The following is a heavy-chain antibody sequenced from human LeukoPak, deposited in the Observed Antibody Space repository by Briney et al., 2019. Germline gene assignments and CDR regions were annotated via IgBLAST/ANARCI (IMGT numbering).Heavy chain of an antibody. CDR1: GFTFSSYA. J-gene: IGHJ4*02. CDR3: AKRDGPVSSWYLFDY. D-gene: IGHD6-13*01. Sequence: GGSLRLSCAASGFTFSSYAMSWVRQAPGKGLDWVSAISGSGGTTYYADSVKGRFTISRDNSKNTLYLQMNSLRADDTAVYYCAKRDGPVSSWYLFDYWGQGTLVTVSS. V-gene: IGHV3-23*01. CDR2: ISGSGGTT.